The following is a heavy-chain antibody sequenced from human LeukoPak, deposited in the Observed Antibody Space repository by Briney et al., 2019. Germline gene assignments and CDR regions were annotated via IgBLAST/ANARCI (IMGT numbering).Heavy chain of an antibody. CDR3: ARDKGVAQNYFDY. V-gene: IGHV3-21*01. CDR1: GFTFSSYS. D-gene: IGHD3-3*01. Sequence: GGSLRLSCAASGFTFSSYSMNWVRQAPGKGLEWVSSISSSSYIYYADSVKGRFTISRDNAKNSLYLQMNSLRAEDTAVYYCARDKGVAQNYFDYWGQGTLVTVSS. CDR2: ISSSSYI. J-gene: IGHJ4*02.